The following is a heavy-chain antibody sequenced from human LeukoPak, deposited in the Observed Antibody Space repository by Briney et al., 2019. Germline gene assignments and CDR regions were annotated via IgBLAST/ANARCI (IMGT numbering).Heavy chain of an antibody. Sequence: ASVKVSCKASGYTFTSYGISWVRQAPGQGLEWMGWISAYNGNTNYAQKLQGRVTMTTDTSTSTAYMELRSLRSDDTAVYYCARTDLIVVVPAAIGGDCESPHFDYWGQGTLVTVSS. CDR2: ISAYNGNT. J-gene: IGHJ4*02. D-gene: IGHD2-2*01. CDR1: GYTFTSYG. V-gene: IGHV1-18*01. CDR3: ARTDLIVVVPAAIGGDCESPHFDY.